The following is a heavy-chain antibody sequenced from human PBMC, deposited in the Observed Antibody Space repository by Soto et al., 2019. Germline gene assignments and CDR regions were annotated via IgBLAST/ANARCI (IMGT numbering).Heavy chain of an antibody. CDR2: IYYSGST. CDR1: GCSISSYY. V-gene: IGHV4-59*01. CDR3: ARGPNYYYYDSSGTLVYFDY. D-gene: IGHD3-22*01. Sequence: SETLSLTCTVSGCSISSYYLSWIRQPPGKGLEWIGYIYYSGSTNYNPSLKSRVTISVDTSKNQFSLKLSSVTAADTAVYYCARGPNYYYYDSSGTLVYFDYWGQGTLVTVSS. J-gene: IGHJ4*02.